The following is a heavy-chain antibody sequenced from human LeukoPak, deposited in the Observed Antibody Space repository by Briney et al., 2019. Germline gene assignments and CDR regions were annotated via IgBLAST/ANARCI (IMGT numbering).Heavy chain of an antibody. CDR2: INHSGST. V-gene: IGHV4-34*01. CDR1: GGSFSGYY. J-gene: IGHJ6*03. CDR3: ARVGTVRYYYYYMDV. Sequence: SETLSLTCAVYGGSFSGYYWSWIRQPPGKGLEWIGEINHSGSTNYNPSLKSRVTISVDTSKNQFSLKLSSVTAADTAVYYCARVGTVRYYYYYMDVWGKGTTVTVSS. D-gene: IGHD3/OR15-3a*01.